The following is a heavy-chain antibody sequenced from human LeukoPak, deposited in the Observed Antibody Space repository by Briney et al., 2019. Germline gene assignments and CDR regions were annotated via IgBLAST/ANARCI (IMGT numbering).Heavy chain of an antibody. Sequence: ASVKVSCKASGYTFTSYDINWVRQATGQGLEWMGWMNPNSGNTGYAQKFQGRVTMTRNTSISTAYMELSSLRSEDTAVYYCARRKVGGEGNWFDPWGQGTLVTVSS. CDR1: GYTFTSYD. V-gene: IGHV1-8*01. CDR2: MNPNSGNT. D-gene: IGHD3-16*01. CDR3: ARRKVGGEGNWFDP. J-gene: IGHJ5*02.